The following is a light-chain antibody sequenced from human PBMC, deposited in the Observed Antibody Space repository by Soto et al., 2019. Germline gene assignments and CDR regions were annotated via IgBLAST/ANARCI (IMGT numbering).Light chain of an antibody. CDR3: QQYVNSPIT. CDR1: QSVSSNY. V-gene: IGKV3-20*01. Sequence: EIVLTQSPGTLSLSPGERVTLSCRASQSVSSNYLAWYQQKPGQAPRLLIYGASSRATGIPDRFSGSGSGTDFTLSISRLEPEDFVVYYCQQYVNSPITFGQGTRLEIK. CDR2: GAS. J-gene: IGKJ5*01.